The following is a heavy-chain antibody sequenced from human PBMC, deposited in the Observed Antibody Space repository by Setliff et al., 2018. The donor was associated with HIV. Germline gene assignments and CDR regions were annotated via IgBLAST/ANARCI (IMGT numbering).Heavy chain of an antibody. V-gene: IGHV4-39*07. Sequence: KPSETLSLTCAVSGGSVSSPSYYWGWIRQPPGKGLEWIGSVYNSGITFKNPSLKSRVSISVDRSGNQFSLRLTSVTAADTAVYYCATCRRRPSNWFDPWGQGTVVTVSS. CDR1: GGSVSSPSYY. CDR2: VYNSGIT. CDR3: ATCRRRPSNWFDP. J-gene: IGHJ5*02.